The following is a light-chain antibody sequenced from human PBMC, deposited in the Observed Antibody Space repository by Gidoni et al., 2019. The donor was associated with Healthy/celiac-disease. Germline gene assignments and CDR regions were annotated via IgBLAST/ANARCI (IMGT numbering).Light chain of an antibody. V-gene: IGKV1-39*01. CDR2: AAS. CDR1: QSIRSY. J-gene: IGKJ1*01. Sequence: DIQMTHSPSSLSASVGARVTITCRASQSIRSYINWYQQKHGKAPKLVIYAASSLQSGVPSRFSGSGYGTDFTLTISSLQTEDFATYYSQQSYSNPRTFGQGTKVEIK. CDR3: QQSYSNPRT.